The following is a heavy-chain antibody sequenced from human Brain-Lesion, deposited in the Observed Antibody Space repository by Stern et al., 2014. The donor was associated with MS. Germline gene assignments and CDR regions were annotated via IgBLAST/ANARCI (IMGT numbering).Heavy chain of an antibody. D-gene: IGHD1-14*01. V-gene: IGHV3-9*01. CDR2: ISWNRGTI. Sequence: EVQLVESGGDLVQPGRSLRLSCAAFGFTFDDYAMHWVRQAPGKGLAWVAGISWNRGTIGYADSVKGRFTTSRDNAYSSLYLQMNSLRPEDTALYYCARDITGSSAYFAYWGQGTLVTVSS. J-gene: IGHJ4*02. CDR1: GFTFDDYA. CDR3: ARDITGSSAYFAY.